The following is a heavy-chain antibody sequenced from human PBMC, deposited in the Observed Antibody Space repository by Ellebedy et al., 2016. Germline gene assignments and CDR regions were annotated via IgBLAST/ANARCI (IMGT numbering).Heavy chain of an antibody. D-gene: IGHD3-3*01. CDR2: INSDGSGT. CDR3: VREWSAFDI. V-gene: IGHV3-74*01. J-gene: IGHJ3*02. Sequence: GGSLRLXXAASGFTFSSYWMHWVRQAPGKGLVWVSDINSDGSGTRYADSVKGRFTISRDNAKNTLHLQMNSLRAEDTAVYYCVREWSAFDIWGQGTMVTVSS. CDR1: GFTFSSYW.